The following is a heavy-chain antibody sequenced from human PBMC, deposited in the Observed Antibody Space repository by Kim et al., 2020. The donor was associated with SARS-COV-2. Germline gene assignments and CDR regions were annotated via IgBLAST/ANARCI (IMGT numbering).Heavy chain of an antibody. CDR3: ARDEDGLGYDEYFDY. D-gene: IGHD5-12*01. Sequence: GGSLRLSCAASGFTFSSYAMHWVRQAPGKGLEWVAVISYDGINKYYADSVKGRFTISRDNSKNSLYLQMNSLRAEDTAVYYCARDEDGLGYDEYFDYWGQGTLVTVSS. J-gene: IGHJ4*02. V-gene: IGHV3-30*04. CDR1: GFTFSSYA. CDR2: ISYDGINK.